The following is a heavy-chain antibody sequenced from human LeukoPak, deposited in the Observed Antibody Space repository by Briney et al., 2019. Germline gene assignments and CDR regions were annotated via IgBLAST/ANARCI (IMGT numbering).Heavy chain of an antibody. V-gene: IGHV4-39*01. Sequence: SETLSLTCTVSGDSISSSNYFWGWIRQPPGRGLEWVVNIYDSWNTYYNPSLQSRLPISPDTSKNQFSLKLTFVTVADTAVYYCARQLYSSATVWGQGTTVSVSS. J-gene: IGHJ6*02. CDR1: GDSISSSNYF. CDR3: ARQLYSSATV. D-gene: IGHD6-25*01. CDR2: IYDSWNT.